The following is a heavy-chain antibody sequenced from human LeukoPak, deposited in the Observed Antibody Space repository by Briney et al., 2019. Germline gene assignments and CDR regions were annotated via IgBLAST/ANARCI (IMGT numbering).Heavy chain of an antibody. Sequence: PGRSLRLSCAASGVTFSSYAMHWVRQAPGKGLEWVAVISYDGSNKYYADSVKGRFTISRDNSKNKLYLQLNSLRAEDTAVYYCARGRGDGIAVVPAEDDLDPWGQGTLVTVSS. J-gene: IGHJ5*02. CDR3: ARGRGDGIAVVPAEDDLDP. CDR1: GVTFSSYA. CDR2: ISYDGSNK. V-gene: IGHV3-30-3*01. D-gene: IGHD2-2*01.